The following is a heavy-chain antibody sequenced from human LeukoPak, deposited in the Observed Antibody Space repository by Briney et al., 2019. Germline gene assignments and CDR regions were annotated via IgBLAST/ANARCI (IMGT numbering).Heavy chain of an antibody. D-gene: IGHD3-16*01. CDR1: GGSISSYY. J-gene: IGHJ4*02. V-gene: IGHV4-59*01. CDR2: VYYSGST. CDR3: ARGEVWLDY. Sequence: SETLSLTCTVSGGSISSYYWSWIRQPPGKGLEWIGYVYYSGSTNYNPSLRSRVTMSVDTSKNQFSLKLNSVTAADTAVYYCARGEVWLDYWGQGTLVTVSS.